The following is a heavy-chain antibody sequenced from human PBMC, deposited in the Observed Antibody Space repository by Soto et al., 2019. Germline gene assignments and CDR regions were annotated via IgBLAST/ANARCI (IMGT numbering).Heavy chain of an antibody. V-gene: IGHV1-69*01. CDR3: ARDRRTRSDYYDSSGYDAFDI. J-gene: IGHJ3*02. CDR1: GGTFSSYA. CDR2: IIPIFGTA. Sequence: QVQLVQSGAEVKKPGSSVKVSCKASGGTFSSYAISWVRQAPGQGLEWMGGIIPIFGTANYAQKFQGRVTLTADESPRTAYMELSSLRSEDTAVYYCARDRRTRSDYYDSSGYDAFDIWGQGTMVTVSS. D-gene: IGHD3-22*01.